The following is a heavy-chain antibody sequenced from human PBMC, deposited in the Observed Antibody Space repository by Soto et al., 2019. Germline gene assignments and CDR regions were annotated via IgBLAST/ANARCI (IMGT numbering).Heavy chain of an antibody. Sequence: QVWLVESGGGVVQPGRSLRLSCATSGFTFSSYGMHWVRQAPGKGLEWVAVIWYDGSKTYYADSVKGRFTISRDNSKNTLYLQMNSLTAEDTAVYYCARDYSSVEYWGQGNLVTVSS. J-gene: IGHJ4*02. D-gene: IGHD6-19*01. CDR1: GFTFSSYG. V-gene: IGHV3-33*01. CDR2: IWYDGSKT. CDR3: ARDYSSVEY.